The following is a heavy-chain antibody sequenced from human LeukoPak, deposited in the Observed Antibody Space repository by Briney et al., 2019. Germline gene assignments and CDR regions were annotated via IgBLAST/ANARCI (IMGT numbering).Heavy chain of an antibody. D-gene: IGHD5-18*01. CDR2: ISGSGGST. Sequence: QAWGSLRLSCAASGFTFSSYAMSWVRQAPGKGLEWVSAISGSGGSTYYADSVKGRFTISRDNSKNTLYLQMNSLRAEDTAVYYCAKVVGYSYGRSYYFDYWGQGTLVTVSS. CDR3: AKVVGYSYGRSYYFDY. V-gene: IGHV3-23*01. CDR1: GFTFSSYA. J-gene: IGHJ4*02.